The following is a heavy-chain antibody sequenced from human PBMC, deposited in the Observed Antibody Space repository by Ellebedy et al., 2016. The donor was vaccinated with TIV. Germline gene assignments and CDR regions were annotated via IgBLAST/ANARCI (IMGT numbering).Heavy chain of an antibody. Sequence: GGSLRLSXVASGFTFSSYNMNWVRQAPGKGLEWVSSISSSSIYIYYADSVKGRFTISRDNTKNSLFLQMNNLRVEDTAVYYCARDRETDFDYWGQGTLVTVSS. CDR1: GFTFSSYN. J-gene: IGHJ4*02. V-gene: IGHV3-21*01. D-gene: IGHD3-10*01. CDR2: ISSSSIYI. CDR3: ARDRETDFDY.